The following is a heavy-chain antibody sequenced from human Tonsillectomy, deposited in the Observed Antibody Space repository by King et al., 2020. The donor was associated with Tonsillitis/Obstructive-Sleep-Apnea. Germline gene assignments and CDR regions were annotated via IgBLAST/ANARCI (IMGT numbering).Heavy chain of an antibody. CDR2: INQDGTEK. CDR3: ARDMITTLVLFPFDV. Sequence: VQLVESGGGLVQPGKSLRLSCAASGFTFSSYWMTWVRQAPGKGLEWVANINQDGTEKYYVDSVKGRFIISRDNAKNSLYLQMNSLRAEDTAMYYCARDMITTLVLFPFDVWGQGTMVAVSS. J-gene: IGHJ3*01. V-gene: IGHV3-7*01. CDR1: GFTFSSYW. D-gene: IGHD3-22*01.